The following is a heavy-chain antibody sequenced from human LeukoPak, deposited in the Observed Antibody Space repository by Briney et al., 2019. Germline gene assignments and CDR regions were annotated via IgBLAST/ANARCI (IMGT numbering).Heavy chain of an antibody. J-gene: IGHJ3*02. CDR2: ISSSSSYI. Sequence: GGSLRLSCAASGFTFSSYSMNWVRQAPGKGLEWVSSISSSSSYIYYADSVKDRFTISRDNAKNSLYLQMNSLRAEDTAVYYCARGPCSSTSCPRAYAFDIWGQGTMVTVSS. V-gene: IGHV3-21*01. CDR1: GFTFSSYS. D-gene: IGHD2-2*01. CDR3: ARGPCSSTSCPRAYAFDI.